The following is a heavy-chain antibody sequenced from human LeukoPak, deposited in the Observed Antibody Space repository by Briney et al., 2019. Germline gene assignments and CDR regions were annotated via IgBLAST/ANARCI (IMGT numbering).Heavy chain of an antibody. CDR2: ISSSSSYI. V-gene: IGHV3-21*01. CDR1: GFTFSSYS. J-gene: IGHJ4*02. CDR3: ARDIWTTVTTHFAYYFDY. Sequence: GGSLRLSCAASGFTFSSYSMNWVRQAPGKGLEWVSSISSSSSYIYYADSVKGRFTISRDNAKNSLYLQMNSLRAEDTAVYYCARDIWTTVTTHFAYYFDYWGQGTLVTVSS. D-gene: IGHD4-17*01.